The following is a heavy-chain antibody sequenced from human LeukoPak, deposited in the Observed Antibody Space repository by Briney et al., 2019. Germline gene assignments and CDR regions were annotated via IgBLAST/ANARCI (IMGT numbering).Heavy chain of an antibody. V-gene: IGHV1-2*02. CDR1: GYTFTGYY. J-gene: IGHJ4*02. Sequence: VASVKVSCKASGYTFTGYYMHWVRQAPGQGLEWMGWINPNSGGTNYAQKFQGRVTMTRDTSISTAYTELSRLRSDDTAVYYCASAPPYYYDSSGYLGYWGQGTLVTVSS. D-gene: IGHD3-22*01. CDR2: INPNSGGT. CDR3: ASAPPYYYDSSGYLGY.